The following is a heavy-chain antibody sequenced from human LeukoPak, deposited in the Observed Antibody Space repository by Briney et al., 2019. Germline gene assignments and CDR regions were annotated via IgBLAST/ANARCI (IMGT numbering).Heavy chain of an antibody. V-gene: IGHV3-21*01. CDR3: ARDMYYYDSSGYKGFDY. D-gene: IGHD3-22*01. CDR1: GFTFSTYS. Sequence: PGGSLRLSCAASGFTFSTYSMTWVRQAPGKGLEWVSSISSSSSYIYYADSVKGRFTISRDNAKNSLYLQMNSLRAEDTAVYYCARDMYYYDSSGYKGFDYWGQGTLVTVSS. CDR2: ISSSSSYI. J-gene: IGHJ4*02.